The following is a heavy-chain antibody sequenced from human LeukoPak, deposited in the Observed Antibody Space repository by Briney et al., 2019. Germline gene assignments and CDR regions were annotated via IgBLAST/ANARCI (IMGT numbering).Heavy chain of an antibody. Sequence: GGSLRLSCAASGFTFGSYSMNWVRQAPGKGLEWVSYISSSSSTIYYADSVKGRFTISRDNAKNSLYLQMNSLRAEDTAVYYCARMDSFDIWGQGTMVTVSS. CDR3: ARMDSFDI. CDR2: ISSSSSTI. V-gene: IGHV3-48*01. J-gene: IGHJ3*02. CDR1: GFTFGSYS.